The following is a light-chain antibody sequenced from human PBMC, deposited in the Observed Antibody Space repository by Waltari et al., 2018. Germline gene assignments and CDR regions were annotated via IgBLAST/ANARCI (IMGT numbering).Light chain of an antibody. J-gene: IGKJ1*01. V-gene: IGKV1-39*01. Sequence: DIQMTQSPSSLSASVGDRVTITCRASQSISSYLNWYQQKPGKAPKLLIYAASSLQSGVPSRFSGSGSGTEFTLTISSLQPEDFSTYYCQQSYSTPTTFGQGTKVEIK. CDR1: QSISSY. CDR3: QQSYSTPTT. CDR2: AAS.